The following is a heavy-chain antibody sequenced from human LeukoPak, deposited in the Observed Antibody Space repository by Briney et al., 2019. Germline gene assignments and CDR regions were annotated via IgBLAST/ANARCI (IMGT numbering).Heavy chain of an antibody. Sequence: QRWGSLRLSCAASGFTFSSYAMSWVRQAPGKGLYWVSAISGSGGTSFYADSVKGRFTISRDNSKNTLYLQMNSLTAEDTAVYYCAKDNSRGDIFGVTPERATYGMDVWGQGTTVTVSS. CDR1: GFTFSSYA. CDR3: AKDNSRGDIFGVTPERATYGMDV. J-gene: IGHJ6*02. D-gene: IGHD3-3*02. CDR2: ISGSGGTS. V-gene: IGHV3-23*01.